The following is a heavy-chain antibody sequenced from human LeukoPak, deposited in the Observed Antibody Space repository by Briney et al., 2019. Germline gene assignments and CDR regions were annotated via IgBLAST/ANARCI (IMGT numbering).Heavy chain of an antibody. CDR3: VREARGYHYTYFDY. CDR1: GFTLGSHD. V-gene: IGHV3-13*01. Sequence: GGSLRLSCTASGFTLGSHDMHWVRQIPGQGLEWVAAVSSGFHAFFADSVQGRFTVSREDARNSLYLQMNSLRAGDTAVYYCVREARGYHYTYFDYWGQDTLVTVSS. D-gene: IGHD5-18*01. J-gene: IGHJ4*02. CDR2: VSSGFHA.